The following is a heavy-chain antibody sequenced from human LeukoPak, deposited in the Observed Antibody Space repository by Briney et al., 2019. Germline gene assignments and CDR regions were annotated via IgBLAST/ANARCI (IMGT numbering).Heavy chain of an antibody. V-gene: IGHV3-15*01. CDR1: GFTFSNAW. CDR3: TTRENSQYYDILTGYYIGEKDAFDI. Sequence: GGSLRLSCAASGFTFSNAWMSWVRQAPGKGLEWVGRIKSKTDDGTTDYAAPVKGRFTISRDDSKNTLYLQMNSLKTEDTAVYYCTTRENSQYYDILTGYYIGEKDAFDIWGQGTMVTVSS. J-gene: IGHJ3*02. D-gene: IGHD3-9*01. CDR2: IKSKTDDGTT.